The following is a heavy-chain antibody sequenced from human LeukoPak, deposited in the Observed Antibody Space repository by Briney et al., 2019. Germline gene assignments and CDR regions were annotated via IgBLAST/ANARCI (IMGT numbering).Heavy chain of an antibody. D-gene: IGHD3-10*01. CDR1: GGSFSGYY. CDR3: ARGLPSYSGSRREGFDP. Sequence: PSETLSLTCAVYGGSFSGYYWSWIRQPPGKGLEWIGEINHTGSTNYNSPLKSRVTISLDTSKNQFSLKLSSVTAADTAVYYCARGLPSYSGSRREGFDPWGQGTLVTVSS. CDR2: INHTGST. V-gene: IGHV4-34*01. J-gene: IGHJ5*02.